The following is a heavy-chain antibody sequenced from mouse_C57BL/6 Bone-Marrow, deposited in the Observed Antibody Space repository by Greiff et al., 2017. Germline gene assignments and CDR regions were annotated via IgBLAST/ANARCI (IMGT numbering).Heavy chain of an antibody. CDR3: ARSPTVVVWYFDV. CDR1: GYSFTGYY. Sequence: SGPELVKPGASVKISCKASGYSFTGYYMNWVKQSPEKSLEWIGEINPSTGGTTYNQKFKAKATLTLDKSSSTAYMQLKSLTSEDSAVYYCARSPTVVVWYFDVWGTGTTVTVSS. J-gene: IGHJ1*03. CDR2: INPSTGGT. D-gene: IGHD1-1*01. V-gene: IGHV1-42*01.